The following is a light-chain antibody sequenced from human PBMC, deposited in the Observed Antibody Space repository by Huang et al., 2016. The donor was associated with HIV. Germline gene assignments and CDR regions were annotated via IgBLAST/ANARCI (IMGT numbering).Light chain of an antibody. Sequence: DIVLTQSPATLSLSPGDRAPVSCRASQSVSTFLAWYQHKPGQAPRLLIFDASNRGSGGPARFSGSGSGTDVILTISSREPSDVAVYYCQQHSYWPITFGRGTRLEI. V-gene: IGKV3-11*01. CDR3: QQHSYWPIT. CDR2: DAS. CDR1: QSVSTF. J-gene: IGKJ5*01.